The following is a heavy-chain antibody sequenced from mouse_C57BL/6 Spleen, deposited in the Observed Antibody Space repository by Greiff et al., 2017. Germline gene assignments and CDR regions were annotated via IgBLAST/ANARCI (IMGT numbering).Heavy chain of an antibody. V-gene: IGHV14-2*01. CDR2: IDPEDGET. CDR1: GFNIKDYY. CDR3: ARGITTVVAKDY. D-gene: IGHD1-1*01. J-gene: IGHJ2*01. Sequence: EVMLVESGAELVKPGASVKLSCTASGFNIKDYYMHWVKQRTEQGLEWIGRIDPEDGETKYAPKFQGKATITADTSSNTAYLQLSSLTSEDTAVYYGARGITTVVAKDYWGQGTTLTVSS.